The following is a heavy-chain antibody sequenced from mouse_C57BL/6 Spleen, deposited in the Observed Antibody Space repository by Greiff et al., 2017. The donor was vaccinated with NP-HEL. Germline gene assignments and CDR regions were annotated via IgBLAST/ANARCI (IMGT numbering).Heavy chain of an antibody. D-gene: IGHD1-1*01. V-gene: IGHV1-50*01. J-gene: IGHJ1*03. CDR2: IDPSDSYT. Sequence: QVQLQQPGAELVKPGASVKLSCKASGYTFTSYWMQWVKQRPGQGLEWIGEIDPSDSYTNYNQKFKGKATLTVDTSSSTAYMQLSSLTSEDSAVYYCASRYYGSSPSYWYCDVWGTGTTVTVSS. CDR1: GYTFTSYW. CDR3: ASRYYGSSPSYWYCDV.